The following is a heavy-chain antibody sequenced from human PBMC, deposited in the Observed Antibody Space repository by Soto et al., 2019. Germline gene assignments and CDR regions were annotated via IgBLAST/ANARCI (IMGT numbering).Heavy chain of an antibody. J-gene: IGHJ5*02. CDR2: INPRSGDT. D-gene: IGHD1-26*01. CDR3: ARVALSGGGWLDP. CDR1: GNTFTRFY. V-gene: IGHV1-46*01. Sequence: QVQLVQSGAEVKKPGASVNVSCKASGNTFTRFYIHWVRQAPGQGLEWMGIINPRSGDTTYAEKFQGRSTVTRDTSTNTVYMELTSLRDEDTAIYYCARVALSGGGWLDPWGQGTLVTVSS.